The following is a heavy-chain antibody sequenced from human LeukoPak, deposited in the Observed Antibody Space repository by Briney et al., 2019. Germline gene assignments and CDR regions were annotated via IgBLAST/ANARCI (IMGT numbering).Heavy chain of an antibody. D-gene: IGHD6-13*01. Sequence: WASVKVSCKASGGTFSSYAISWVRQAPGQGLEWMGGIIPIFGTANYAQKFQGRVTITADESTSTAYVELSSLRSEDTAVYYCARVFGYSSSWYTDYWGQGTLVTVSS. CDR2: IIPIFGTA. CDR3: ARVFGYSSSWYTDY. CDR1: GGTFSSYA. J-gene: IGHJ4*02. V-gene: IGHV1-69*13.